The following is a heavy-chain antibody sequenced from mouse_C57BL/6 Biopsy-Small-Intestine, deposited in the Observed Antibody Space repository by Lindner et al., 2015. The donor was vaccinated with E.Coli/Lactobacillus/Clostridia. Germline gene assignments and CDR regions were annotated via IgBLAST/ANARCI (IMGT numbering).Heavy chain of an antibody. CDR1: GYSFTDYN. V-gene: IGHV1-39*01. D-gene: IGHD2-5*01. CDR3: ASPSNYGGYFNY. J-gene: IGHJ2*01. Sequence: VQLQESGPELVKPGASVKISCKASGYSFTDYNMNWVKQSNGKSLEWIGVINPNYGTTSYNQKFKGKATLTVDQSPSTAYMQLNSLTSEDSAVYYCASPSNYGGYFNYWGQGTTLTVSS. CDR2: INPNYGTT.